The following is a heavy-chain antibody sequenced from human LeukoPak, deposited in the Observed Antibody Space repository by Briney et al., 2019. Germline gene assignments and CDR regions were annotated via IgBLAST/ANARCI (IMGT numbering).Heavy chain of an antibody. Sequence: GGSLRLSCAASGFSFSTYWMSWVRQAPGKGLEWVANIKEDGSETYCVDSLRGRFTISRDNVKNSLYLRINSLRAEDTAVYYCGRDSFETDIDYWGQGTLVTVSS. CDR3: GRDSFETDIDY. V-gene: IGHV3-7*01. CDR2: IKEDGSET. D-gene: IGHD1-14*01. CDR1: GFSFSTYW. J-gene: IGHJ4*02.